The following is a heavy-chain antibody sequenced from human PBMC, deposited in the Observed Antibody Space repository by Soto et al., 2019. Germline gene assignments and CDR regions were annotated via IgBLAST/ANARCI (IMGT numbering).Heavy chain of an antibody. CDR1: GGTLSSYA. CDR2: IIPIFGTA. Sequence: GASVQISCKSSGGTLSSYAIAWLRQTPGQRHEWKEGIIPIFGTANYAQKFQGRVTITADESTSTAYMELSSLRSEDTAVYYCARDPWIHPWGRFLEWLPEYYGMDVWGQGTTVTVSS. V-gene: IGHV1-69*13. J-gene: IGHJ6*02. CDR3: ARDPWIHPWGRFLEWLPEYYGMDV. D-gene: IGHD3-3*01.